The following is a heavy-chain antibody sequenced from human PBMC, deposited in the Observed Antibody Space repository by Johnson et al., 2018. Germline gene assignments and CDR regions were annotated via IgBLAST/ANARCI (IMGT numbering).Heavy chain of an antibody. CDR1: GFIFSSYG. Sequence: QVQLVQSGGGVVQPGRSLRLSCKASGFIFSSYGMHWVRQAPGKGLEWVAFIWYDGSKKYYTDSVKGRFTISRDDSKNTLYLQMNSLRAEETAVYYCARGADPYCGGDCCFQYWGQGTLVTVSS. CDR2: IWYDGSKK. J-gene: IGHJ1*01. D-gene: IGHD2-21*02. CDR3: ARGADPYCGGDCCFQY. V-gene: IGHV3-33*01.